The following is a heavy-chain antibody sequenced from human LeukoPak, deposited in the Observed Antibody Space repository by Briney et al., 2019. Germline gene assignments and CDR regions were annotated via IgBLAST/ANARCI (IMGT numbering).Heavy chain of an antibody. CDR3: TKDIRPRYSSSSGFDY. D-gene: IGHD6-6*01. Sequence: PGGSLRLSCAASGFSFDDYVVHWVRQPPGKGLEWVSLISGDGVSIYYADSVKGRFTISRDNSKNSLYLQMNSLRTEDTALYYCTKDIRPRYSSSSGFDYWGQGTLVTVSS. CDR2: ISGDGVSI. V-gene: IGHV3-43*02. J-gene: IGHJ4*02. CDR1: GFSFDDYV.